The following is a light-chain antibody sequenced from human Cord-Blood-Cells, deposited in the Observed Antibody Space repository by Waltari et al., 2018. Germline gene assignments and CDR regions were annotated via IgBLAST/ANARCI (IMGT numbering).Light chain of an antibody. J-gene: IGKJ1*01. CDR2: GAS. Sequence: EIVLTQSPGTLSLSPGERATLSCRASQSVSSSYLAWYQQKPGQAPRLLIYGASSRATGIPARFSGSWSGTDFTLTISRLEPEDFAVYYGQQYGSSPRAFGQGTKVDIK. V-gene: IGKV3-20*01. CDR1: QSVSSSY. CDR3: QQYGSSPRA.